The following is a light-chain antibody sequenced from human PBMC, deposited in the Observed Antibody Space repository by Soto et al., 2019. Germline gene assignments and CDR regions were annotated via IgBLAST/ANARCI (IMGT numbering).Light chain of an antibody. CDR3: SSYAGSNNVV. J-gene: IGLJ1*01. Sequence: SALTQPPSASGSPGQSVTISCTGTSSDVGGYNYVSWYQQHPGKAPKLMIYEVSERPSGVPDRFSGSKSSNTASLTVSGLQAGDEADYYCSSYAGSNNVVFGTGTKVTVL. CDR1: SSDVGGYNY. CDR2: EVS. V-gene: IGLV2-8*01.